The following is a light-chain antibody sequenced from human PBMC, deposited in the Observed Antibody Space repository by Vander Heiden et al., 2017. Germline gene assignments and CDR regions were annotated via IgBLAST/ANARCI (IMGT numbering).Light chain of an antibody. V-gene: IGLV6-57*02. Sequence: NLMLTQPHSVPESPGTTVTISCTGSSGRIASNYVQWYQQRPGSAPTTVIYDDYQRPSGVPDRFSASIDSSSNSASLTISGLKTEDEADYYCQSYDSTNVVFGGGTKLTVL. CDR3: QSYDSTNVV. J-gene: IGLJ2*01. CDR1: SGRIASNY. CDR2: DDY.